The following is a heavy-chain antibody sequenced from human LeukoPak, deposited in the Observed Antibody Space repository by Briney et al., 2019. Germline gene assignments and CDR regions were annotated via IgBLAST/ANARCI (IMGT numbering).Heavy chain of an antibody. CDR2: ISGSGGST. CDR3: AKDLSASSSWYYFDY. V-gene: IGHV3-23*01. CDR1: GFTFSSYA. D-gene: IGHD6-13*01. Sequence: GGSLRLSCAASGFTFSSYAMSWVRQAPRKGLEWVSAISGSGGSTYYADSVKGRFTISRDNSKNTLYLQMNSLRAEDTAVYYCAKDLSASSSWYYFDYWGQGTLVTVSS. J-gene: IGHJ4*02.